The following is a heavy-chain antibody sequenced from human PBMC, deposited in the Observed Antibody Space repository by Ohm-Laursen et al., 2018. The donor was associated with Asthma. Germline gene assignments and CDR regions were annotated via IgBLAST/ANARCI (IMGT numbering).Heavy chain of an antibody. Sequence: SLRLSCAASGFTFRSYAMHWVRQAPGKGLEWVVVISPDGNRPYYTDSVKGRFTISRDNSQNTLFLQMNSLRPEDTALYYCAKEKGTYSGYDHWGQGTLVTVSS. J-gene: IGHJ5*02. V-gene: IGHV3-30*04. CDR2: ISPDGNRP. CDR3: AKEKGTYSGYDH. D-gene: IGHD5-12*01. CDR1: GFTFRSYA.